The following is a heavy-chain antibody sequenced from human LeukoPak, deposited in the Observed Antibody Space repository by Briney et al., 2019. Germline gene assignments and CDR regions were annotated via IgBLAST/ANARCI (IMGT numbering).Heavy chain of an antibody. D-gene: IGHD2-15*01. J-gene: IGHJ6*02. CDR2: ISSSSSYI. Sequence: GGSLRLSCAASGFTFSSYSMNWVRQAPGKGLEWVSSISSSSSYIYYADSVKGRFTISRDNAKNSLYLQMNSLRAEDTAVYYCARDTYCSGGSCWGLGYYYYYGMDVWGQGTTVTVSS. CDR1: GFTFSSYS. CDR3: ARDTYCSGGSCWGLGYYYYYGMDV. V-gene: IGHV3-21*01.